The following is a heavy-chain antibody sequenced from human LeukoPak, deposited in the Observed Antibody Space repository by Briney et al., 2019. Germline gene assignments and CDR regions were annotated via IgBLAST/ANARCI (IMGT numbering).Heavy chain of an antibody. CDR2: ISGDGTNT. Sequence: SGGSLRLSCAASGFTFNYYAMSWVRQAPGKGLEWVSAISGDGTNTYYTDSVKGRFTISRDNSKNTLYLQMNSLSADDTAVYYCAKGRDDSGKYWGDHYWGQGTLVTVSS. CDR1: GFTFNYYA. CDR3: AKGRDDSGKYWGDHY. J-gene: IGHJ4*02. D-gene: IGHD1-26*01. V-gene: IGHV3-23*01.